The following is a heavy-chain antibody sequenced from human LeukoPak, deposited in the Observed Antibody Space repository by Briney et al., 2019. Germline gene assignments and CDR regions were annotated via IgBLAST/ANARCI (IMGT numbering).Heavy chain of an antibody. Sequence: ASVKVSFKASGYTFTGYYMHWVREAPGQGLEWVGWINPNSGGTNYAQKDQGGVTMTRATSISTAYMELSRLRSDDTAVYYCASPETPYSSSWNLLDVWGQGTTVTVSS. CDR3: ASPETPYSSSWNLLDV. CDR2: INPNSGGT. D-gene: IGHD6-13*01. CDR1: GYTFTGYY. V-gene: IGHV1-2*02. J-gene: IGHJ6*02.